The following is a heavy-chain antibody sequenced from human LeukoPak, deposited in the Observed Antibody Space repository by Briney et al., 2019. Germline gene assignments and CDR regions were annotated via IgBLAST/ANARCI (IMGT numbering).Heavy chain of an antibody. CDR3: ARKDDYDSSGYYDY. V-gene: IGHV4-59*01. CDR1: GGSISSYY. D-gene: IGHD3-22*01. CDR2: IYYNGST. J-gene: IGHJ4*02. Sequence: PSETLSLTCTVSGGSISSYYWSWIRQPPGKGLEWIGYIYYNGSTNYNPSLKSRVTISVDTSKNQFPLQLISETGADTAVYYCARKDDYDSSGYYDYWGQGTLVTVFS.